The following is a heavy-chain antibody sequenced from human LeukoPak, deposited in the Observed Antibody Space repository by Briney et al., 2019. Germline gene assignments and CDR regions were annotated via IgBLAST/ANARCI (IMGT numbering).Heavy chain of an antibody. CDR1: GFTFSSYA. CDR3: AKGTYYYDSSGYYPHFDY. J-gene: IGHJ4*02. CDR2: ISGSGGST. Sequence: GGSLRLSCAASGFTFSSYAMSWVRQAPGKGLEWVSAISGSGGSTYYADSVKGRFTISRDNSKSTLYLQMNSLRAEDTAVYYCAKGTYYYDSSGYYPHFDYWGQGTLVTVSS. D-gene: IGHD3-22*01. V-gene: IGHV3-23*01.